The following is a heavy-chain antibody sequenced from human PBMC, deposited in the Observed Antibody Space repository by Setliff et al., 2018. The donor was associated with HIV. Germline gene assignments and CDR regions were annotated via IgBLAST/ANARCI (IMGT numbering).Heavy chain of an antibody. CDR3: ARHFGYNPGWFDS. J-gene: IGHJ5*01. CDR2: IDPADSYT. D-gene: IGHD3-10*01. CDR1: GFSFTSYW. Sequence: PGESLKLSCKGSGFSFTSYWISWVRQMPGKGLEWMGRIDPADSYTHYSPSFQGHITISIDKSISSASLHWSSLRTSDTAIYYCARHFGYNPGWFDSWGQGTLVTVSS. V-gene: IGHV5-10-1*01.